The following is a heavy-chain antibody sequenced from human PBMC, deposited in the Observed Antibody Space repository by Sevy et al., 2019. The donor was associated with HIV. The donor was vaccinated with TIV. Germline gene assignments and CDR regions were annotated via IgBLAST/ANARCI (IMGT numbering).Heavy chain of an antibody. CDR2: INEDGSGL. V-gene: IGHV3-7*01. CDR3: ARDRAYSALDY. Sequence: GGSLRLSCVASGFTFSDSWMTWVRQAPGKGPERIAFINEDGSGLGYVDSVRGRFTISRENTKNSLYLQMNSLRAEDTAVYFCARDRAYSALDYWGQGTLVTVSS. D-gene: IGHD5-18*01. J-gene: IGHJ4*02. CDR1: GFTFSDSW.